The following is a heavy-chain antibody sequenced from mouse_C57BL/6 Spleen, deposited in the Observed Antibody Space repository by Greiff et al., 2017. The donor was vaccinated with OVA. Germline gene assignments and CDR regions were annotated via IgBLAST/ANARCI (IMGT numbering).Heavy chain of an antibody. D-gene: IGHD2-4*01. CDR2: INPNNGGT. V-gene: IGHV1-26*01. CDR1: GYTFTDYY. Sequence: EVQLQQSGPELVKPGASVKISCKASGYTFTDYYMNWVKQSHGKSLEWIGDINPNNGGTSYNQKFKGKATLTVDKSSSTAYMELRSLTSEDSAVYYCAKRVYYDYEYYAMDYWGQGTSVTVSS. J-gene: IGHJ4*01. CDR3: AKRVYYDYEYYAMDY.